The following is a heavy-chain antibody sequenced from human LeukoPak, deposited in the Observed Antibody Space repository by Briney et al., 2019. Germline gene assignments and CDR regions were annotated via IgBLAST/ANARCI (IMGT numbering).Heavy chain of an antibody. J-gene: IGHJ4*02. CDR3: AKASSDSSGWSYY. V-gene: IGHV3-23*01. CDR1: GFTFSIYT. D-gene: IGHD6-19*01. CDR2: IIGSGGRT. Sequence: GGSLRLSCATSGFTFSIYTMTWVRQAPGKGLEWVSTIIGSGGRTYNADSVKGRFTISRDNSKNTLYLQMNSLRAEDTAVYYCAKASSDSSGWSYYWGQGTLVTVSS.